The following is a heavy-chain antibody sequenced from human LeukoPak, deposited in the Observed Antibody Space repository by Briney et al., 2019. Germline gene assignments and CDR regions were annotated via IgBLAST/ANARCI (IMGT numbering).Heavy chain of an antibody. Sequence: PGGSLRLSCAASGFTFSSYWMSWVRQAPGKGLEWVANTKQDGSEKYYVDSVKGRFTISRDNAKNSLYLQMNSLRAEDTAVYYCARDLTIRVRGVIIYFDYWGQGTLVTVSS. CDR1: GFTFSSYW. CDR2: TKQDGSEK. D-gene: IGHD3-10*01. J-gene: IGHJ4*02. V-gene: IGHV3-7*03. CDR3: ARDLTIRVRGVIIYFDY.